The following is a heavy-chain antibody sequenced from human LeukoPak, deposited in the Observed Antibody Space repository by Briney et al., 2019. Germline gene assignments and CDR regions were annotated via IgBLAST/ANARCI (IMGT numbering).Heavy chain of an antibody. CDR3: ARQGYGPLDY. CDR2: IYPGDSDT. V-gene: IGHV5-51*01. CDR1: GYTFTSYW. J-gene: IGHJ4*02. D-gene: IGHD4-17*01. Sequence: ASVKVSCKASGYTFTSYWIGWVRQMPGKGLEWMGIIYPGDSDTRYSPSFQGQVTISADKSISTAYLQWSSLKASDTAMYYCARQGYGPLDYWGQGTLVTVSS.